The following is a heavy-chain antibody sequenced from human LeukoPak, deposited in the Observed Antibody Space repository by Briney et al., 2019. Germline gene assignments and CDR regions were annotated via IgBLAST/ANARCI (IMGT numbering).Heavy chain of an antibody. D-gene: IGHD3-3*01. CDR2: ISAYNGNT. J-gene: IGHJ6*02. CDR3: AREGPLYYDFWSGYLKSYRYTSMDV. Sequence: GASVKVSCKASGYTFTSYGISWVRQAPGQGLEWMGWISAYNGNTNYAQKLQGRVTMTTDTSTSTAYMELRSLRSDDTAVYYCAREGPLYYDFWSGYLKSYRYTSMDVWGQGTTVTVSS. V-gene: IGHV1-18*01. CDR1: GYTFTSYG.